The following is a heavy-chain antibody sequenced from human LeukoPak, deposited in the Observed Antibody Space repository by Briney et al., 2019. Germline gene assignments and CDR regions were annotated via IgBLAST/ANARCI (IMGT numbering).Heavy chain of an antibody. Sequence: GGSLRLSCAASGFPFSNYAMSWVRQAPGKGLECVSVISGDGGTTYYADFVKGRFTISRDNSKNTLYLQMNSLRAEDTAVYYCAKDSGSSWTYYFDYWGQGTLVTVSS. CDR3: AKDSGSSWTYYFDY. J-gene: IGHJ4*02. CDR2: ISGDGGTT. CDR1: GFPFSNYA. V-gene: IGHV3-23*01. D-gene: IGHD6-13*01.